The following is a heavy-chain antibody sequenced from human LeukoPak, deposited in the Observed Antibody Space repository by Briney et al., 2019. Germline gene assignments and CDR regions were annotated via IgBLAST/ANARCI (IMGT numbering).Heavy chain of an antibody. V-gene: IGHV3-48*04. J-gene: IGHJ4*02. CDR2: ITSSSSTI. CDR1: GFTFTTYS. D-gene: IGHD5-12*01. Sequence: GGSLRLSCAASGFTFTTYSMNWVRQAPRKGLEWVSYITSSSSTIYYADSVKGRFTISRDNAKNSLYLQMNSLRAEDTAVYYCARLSSGVDYWGQGTLVTVSS. CDR3: ARLSSGVDY.